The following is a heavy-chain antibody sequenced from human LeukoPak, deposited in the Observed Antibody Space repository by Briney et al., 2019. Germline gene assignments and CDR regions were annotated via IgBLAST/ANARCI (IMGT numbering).Heavy chain of an antibody. CDR1: GGSISSSSYY. D-gene: IGHD6-19*01. Sequence: SETLSLTYTVSGGSISSSSYYWGWIRQPPGKGLEWIGSIYYSGSTYYNPSLKSRVTISVDTSKNQFSLKLSSVTAADTAVYYCARRGTKQWLTIDSWGQGTLVTVSS. CDR2: IYYSGST. J-gene: IGHJ4*02. CDR3: ARRGTKQWLTIDS. V-gene: IGHV4-39*01.